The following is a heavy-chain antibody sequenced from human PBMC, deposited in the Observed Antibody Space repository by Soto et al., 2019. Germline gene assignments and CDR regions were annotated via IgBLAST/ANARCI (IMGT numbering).Heavy chain of an antibody. CDR1: GFTFISSG. CDR3: AKDYLRWAQS. CDR2: LLFLVLT. D-gene: IGHD1-26*01. J-gene: IGHJ5*02. Sequence: GSLRLSCAASGFTFISSGLRWVRPAPGPGLEWVSSLLFLVLTFSSSSVKGRFTISRGPSKHTLYLPLNRLRAEDTAVYYCAKDYLRWAQSWGQGTLVTVSS. V-gene: IGHV3-23*01.